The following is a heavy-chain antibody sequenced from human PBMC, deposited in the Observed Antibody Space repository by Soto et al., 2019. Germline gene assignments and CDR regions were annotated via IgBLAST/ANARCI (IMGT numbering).Heavy chain of an antibody. Sequence: GGSLRLSCAASGFTFSSYAMSWVRQAPGKGLEWVSAISGSGGSTYYADSVKGRFTISRDNSKNTLYLQMNSLRAEDTAVYYCANSRSSGWYYFDYWGQGTLVTVSS. V-gene: IGHV3-23*01. CDR2: ISGSGGST. CDR1: GFTFSSYA. J-gene: IGHJ4*02. D-gene: IGHD6-19*01. CDR3: ANSRSSGWYYFDY.